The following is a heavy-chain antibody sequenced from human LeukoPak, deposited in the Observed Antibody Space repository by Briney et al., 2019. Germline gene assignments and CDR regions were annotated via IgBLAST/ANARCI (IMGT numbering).Heavy chain of an antibody. CDR3: ARVDHYSGYECFDY. CDR2: INSDGSWT. V-gene: IGHV3-74*01. CDR1: GNYW. D-gene: IGHD5-12*01. J-gene: IGHJ4*02. Sequence: GGSLRLSCAASGNYWMHWVRQAPGKGLVWVSHINSDGSWTSYADSVKGRFTISKDNAKNTVYLQMNSLRAEDTAVYYCARVDHYSGYECFDYWGQGTLVTVSS.